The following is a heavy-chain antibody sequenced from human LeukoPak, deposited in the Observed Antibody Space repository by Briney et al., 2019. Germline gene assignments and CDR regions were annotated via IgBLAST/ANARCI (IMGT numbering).Heavy chain of an antibody. Sequence: GGSLRLSCAASGFTFSSYAMHWVRQAPGKGLEWVAVISYDGSNKYYADSVKGRFTISRDNSKNTLYLQMNSLRAEDTAVYYCARDAVVVAATRYYYYMDVWGKGTTVTVSS. V-gene: IGHV3-30*04. CDR1: GFTFSSYA. J-gene: IGHJ6*03. CDR2: ISYDGSNK. D-gene: IGHD2-15*01. CDR3: ARDAVVVAATRYYYYMDV.